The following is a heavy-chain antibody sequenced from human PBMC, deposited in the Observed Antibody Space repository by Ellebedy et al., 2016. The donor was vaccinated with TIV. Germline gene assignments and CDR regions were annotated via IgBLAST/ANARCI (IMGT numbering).Heavy chain of an antibody. V-gene: IGHV3-48*02. CDR2: IGSRSGIF. Sequence: PRGSLRLSCAASGFTFSTYSMNWVRQAPGKGLEWISYIGSRSGIFHYADSVKGRFTISRDNAKNSLYLQVNSLRDEDTAVYYCARGGGSGTYYSFDYWGRGTLVTVSS. CDR1: GFTFSTYS. J-gene: IGHJ4*02. D-gene: IGHD3-10*01. CDR3: ARGGGSGTYYSFDY.